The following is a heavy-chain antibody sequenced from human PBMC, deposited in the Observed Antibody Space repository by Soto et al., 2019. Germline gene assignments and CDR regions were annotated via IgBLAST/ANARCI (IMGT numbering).Heavy chain of an antibody. D-gene: IGHD3-22*01. CDR3: AKALVNYYDSSGLDY. CDR1: GFTFSSYA. V-gene: IGHV3-23*01. CDR2: ISGSGGST. Sequence: GGSLRLSCAASGFTFSSYAMSWVRQAPGKGLEWVSAISGSGGSTYYADSVKGRFTISRDNSKNTLYLQMNSLRAEDTAVYYCAKALVNYYDSSGLDYWGQGTLVTVSS. J-gene: IGHJ4*02.